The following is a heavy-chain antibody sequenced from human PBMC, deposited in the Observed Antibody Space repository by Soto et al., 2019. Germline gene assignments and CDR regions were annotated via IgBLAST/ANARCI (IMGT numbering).Heavy chain of an antibody. Sequence: LTCTVSGGSISSNYWTWIRQPPGKGLEWIGYVYNSGSTNYNPSLKSRVTISEDTSKSQFSLKVNSMTAADTAVYYCARYRREPVAGYTLDNWGQGSFVTVAS. V-gene: IGHV4-59*01. J-gene: IGHJ4*02. D-gene: IGHD6-13*01. CDR2: VYNSGST. CDR1: GGSISSNY. CDR3: ARYRREPVAGYTLDN.